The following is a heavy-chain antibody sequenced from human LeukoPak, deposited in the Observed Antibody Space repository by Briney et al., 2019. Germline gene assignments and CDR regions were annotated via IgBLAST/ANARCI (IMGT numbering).Heavy chain of an antibody. CDR1: GFTFSSYA. CDR3: AKGLKYYDILTGATPLGWIDP. V-gene: IGHV3-23*01. D-gene: IGHD3-9*01. CDR2: MSGSGGST. Sequence: GGSLRLSCAATGFTFSSYAMSWVRQATGKGLEWVSAMSGSGGSTCYADSVKGRFTISRDNSKNTLYLQMNSLRAEDTAVYYCAKGLKYYDILTGATPLGWIDPWGQGTLVTVSS. J-gene: IGHJ5*02.